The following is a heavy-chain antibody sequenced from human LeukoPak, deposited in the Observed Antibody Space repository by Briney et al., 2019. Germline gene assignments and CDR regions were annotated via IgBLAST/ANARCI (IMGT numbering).Heavy chain of an antibody. CDR2: FEPEEGEHGET. V-gene: IGHV1-24*01. CDR3: ATDRLEIYSLHI. CDR1: GYSLSDLS. J-gene: IGHJ3*02. D-gene: IGHD1-1*01. Sequence: ASVKVSCMVSGYSLSDLSIHWVRHVRGKGLEWMGGFEPEEGEHGETIYAQAFEGRLTLTEDTDTDTAYMELLSLTSEDTAVYYCATDRLEIYSLHIWGQGTMVTVSS.